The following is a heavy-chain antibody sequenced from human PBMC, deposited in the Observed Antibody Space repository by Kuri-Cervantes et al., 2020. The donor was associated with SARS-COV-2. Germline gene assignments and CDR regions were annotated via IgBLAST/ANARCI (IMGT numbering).Heavy chain of an antibody. J-gene: IGHJ6*02. D-gene: IGHD2-15*01. CDR3: ARSFRYCSGGSCYDYYYGMDV. CDR1: GFTFSSYA. CDR2: ISGSGGST. V-gene: IGHV3-23*01. Sequence: GGSLRLSCAASGFTFSSYAMSWVRQAPGKGLGWVSAISGSGGSTYYADSVKGRFTISRDNSKNTLYLQMNSLRAEDTAVYYCARSFRYCSGGSCYDYYYGMDVWGQGTTVTVSS.